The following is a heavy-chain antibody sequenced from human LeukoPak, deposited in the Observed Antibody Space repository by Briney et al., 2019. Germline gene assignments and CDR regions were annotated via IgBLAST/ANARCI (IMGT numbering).Heavy chain of an antibody. V-gene: IGHV4-34*01. J-gene: IGHJ4*02. D-gene: IGHD6-13*01. CDR1: GGSFSGYE. CDR3: ARRSFGSSSYGY. CDR2: INHSGST. Sequence: SETLSLTCAVYGGSFSGYEWSWIRQPPGKGLEWIGEINHSGSTNYNPSLKSRVTISVDTSKNQFSLKLSSVTAADTAAYYCARRSFGSSSYGYWGQGTLVTVSS.